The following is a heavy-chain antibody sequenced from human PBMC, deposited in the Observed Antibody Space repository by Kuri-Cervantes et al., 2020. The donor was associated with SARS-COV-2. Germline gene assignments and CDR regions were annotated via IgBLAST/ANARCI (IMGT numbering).Heavy chain of an antibody. CDR2: IWYDGSNK. V-gene: IGHV3-33*08. Sequence: GGSLRLSCAASGFSFSSYGMHWVRQAPGKGLEWVAVIWYDGSNKYYADSVKGRFTISRDNSKNTLYLQMSSLRAEDTAVYYCARLEVGLRGGYGMDVWGQGTTVTVSS. J-gene: IGHJ6*02. CDR3: ARLEVGLRGGYGMDV. D-gene: IGHD3/OR15-3a*01. CDR1: GFSFSSYG.